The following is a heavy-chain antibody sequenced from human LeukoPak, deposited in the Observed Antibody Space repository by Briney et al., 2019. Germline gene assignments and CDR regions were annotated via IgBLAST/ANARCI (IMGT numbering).Heavy chain of an antibody. D-gene: IGHD1-26*01. CDR1: GYIFTGHF. CDR3: AREERESGGMDV. V-gene: IGHV1-2*02. J-gene: IGHJ6*02. CDR2: ITPETGGT. Sequence: ASVKVSCKASGYIFTGHFIHWVRQAHGQGLEWMGWITPETGGTNYAQKFEGRVTMTRDTSITTAYLELSRVRYDDTAVYYCAREERESGGMDVWGQGTTVTVSS.